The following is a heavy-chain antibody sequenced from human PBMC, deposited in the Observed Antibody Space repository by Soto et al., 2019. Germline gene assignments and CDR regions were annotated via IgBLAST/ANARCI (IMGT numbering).Heavy chain of an antibody. CDR3: ARYSYGPIGYYYYGMDV. CDR2: IYYSGST. Sequence: PSETLSLTCTVSGGSISSGGYYWSWIRQHPGKGLEWIGYIYYSGSTYYNPSLKSRVTISVDTSKNQFSLKLSSVTAADTAVYYCARYSYGPIGYYYYGMDVWGQGTTVTVSS. CDR1: GGSISSGGYY. V-gene: IGHV4-31*03. D-gene: IGHD5-18*01. J-gene: IGHJ6*02.